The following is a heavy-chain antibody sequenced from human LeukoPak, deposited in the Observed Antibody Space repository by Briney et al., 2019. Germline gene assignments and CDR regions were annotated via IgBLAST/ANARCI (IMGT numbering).Heavy chain of an antibody. CDR3: ARDPWRDSGSVSDFDY. J-gene: IGHJ4*02. V-gene: IGHV3-11*01. Sequence: GGSLRLTCAASGFTFSDYYMSWIRQAPGKGLEWVSYLSGNLKSIQYADFVKGRFTISRDDANNLLYLEMNSLRAEDTAVYYCARDPWRDSGSVSDFDYWGQGTLVTVSS. CDR1: GFTFSDYY. CDR2: LSGNLKSI. D-gene: IGHD1-26*01.